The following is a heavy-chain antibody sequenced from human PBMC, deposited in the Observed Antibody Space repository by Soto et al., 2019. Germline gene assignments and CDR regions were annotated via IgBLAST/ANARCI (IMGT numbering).Heavy chain of an antibody. Sequence: SETLSLTCTVSGGPISSSSYYWGWIRQPPGKGLEWIGSIYYSGSTYYNPSLKSRVTISVDTSKNQFSLKLSSVTAADTAVYYCANSGSYSNYYYGMDVWGQGTTVS. CDR2: IYYSGST. D-gene: IGHD1-26*01. CDR3: ANSGSYSNYYYGMDV. V-gene: IGHV4-39*01. CDR1: GGPISSSSYY. J-gene: IGHJ6*02.